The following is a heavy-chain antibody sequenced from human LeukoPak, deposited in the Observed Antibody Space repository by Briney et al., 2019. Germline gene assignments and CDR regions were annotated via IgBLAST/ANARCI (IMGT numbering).Heavy chain of an antibody. V-gene: IGHV3-53*01. Sequence: GGSLRLSCGASGFIVSSSYMSWVRQAPGKGLEWVSVLYSGGTTHYGDSVKGRFTISRDNSKNTLFLQMNSLRAEDTAVYYCARGHIAVAGHYGAGPSDYWGQGTLVAVSS. CDR2: LYSGGTT. CDR1: GFIVSSSY. CDR3: ARGHIAVAGHYGAGPSDY. J-gene: IGHJ4*02. D-gene: IGHD6-19*01.